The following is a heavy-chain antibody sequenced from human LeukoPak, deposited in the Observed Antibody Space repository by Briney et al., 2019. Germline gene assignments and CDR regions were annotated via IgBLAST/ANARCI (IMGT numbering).Heavy chain of an antibody. V-gene: IGHV4-59*01. Sequence: SETLSLTCTVSGGSISSYYWSWIRQPPGKGLEWIGYIYYSGSTNCNPSLKSRVTISVDTSKNQFSPKLSSVTAADTAVYYCARSQNYYGSGDYWSQGTLVTVSS. CDR1: GGSISSYY. J-gene: IGHJ4*02. D-gene: IGHD3-10*01. CDR2: IYYSGST. CDR3: ARSQNYYGSGDY.